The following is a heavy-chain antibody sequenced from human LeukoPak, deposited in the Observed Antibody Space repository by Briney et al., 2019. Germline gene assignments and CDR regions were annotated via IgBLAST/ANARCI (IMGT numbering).Heavy chain of an antibody. D-gene: IGHD2-15*01. J-gene: IGHJ5*02. Sequence: GGSLRLSCAASGFTFDDYAMHWVRQAPGKGLEWVSGISWNSGSIVYADSVKGRFTISRDNAKNSLYLQMNSLRAEDTALYYCAKDSNEEYCSGGSCYSHNWFDPWGQGTLVTVSS. V-gene: IGHV3-9*01. CDR3: AKDSNEEYCSGGSCYSHNWFDP. CDR1: GFTFDDYA. CDR2: ISWNSGSI.